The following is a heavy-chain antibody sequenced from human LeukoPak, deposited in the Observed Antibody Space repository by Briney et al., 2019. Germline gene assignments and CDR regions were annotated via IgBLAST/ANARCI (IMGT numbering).Heavy chain of an antibody. Sequence: GGSLRLSCAASGFTFSSYSMNWVRQAPGKGPEWVASIKEDGSIKYYVDSVKGRFTISRDNAKNSLYLQMSSLRAEDTAVYYCASFGILVSWGAFDIRGQGTMVTVSS. J-gene: IGHJ3*02. V-gene: IGHV3-7*01. CDR3: ASFGILVSWGAFDI. CDR1: GFTFSSYS. D-gene: IGHD5/OR15-5a*01. CDR2: IKEDGSIK.